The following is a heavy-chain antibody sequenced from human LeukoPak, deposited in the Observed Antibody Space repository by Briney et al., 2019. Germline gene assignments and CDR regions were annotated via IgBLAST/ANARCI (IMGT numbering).Heavy chain of an antibody. J-gene: IGHJ4*02. CDR1: GYTFTGYY. Sequence: ASVKVSCKASGYTFTGYYMHWVRQAPGQGLEWMGWINPNSGGTNYAQRFQGRVTMTRDTSISTAYMELSRLRSDDTAVYYCARDREGSAGTTGSWGQGTLVTVSS. D-gene: IGHD1-7*01. CDR3: ARDREGSAGTTGS. V-gene: IGHV1-2*02. CDR2: INPNSGGT.